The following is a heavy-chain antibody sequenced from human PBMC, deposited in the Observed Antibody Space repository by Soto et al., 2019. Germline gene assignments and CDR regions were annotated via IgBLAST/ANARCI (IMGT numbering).Heavy chain of an antibody. CDR2: VISDGNTI. CDR3: ATAEVDH. CDR1: GFTFANHW. V-gene: IGHV3-74*01. Sequence: GGSLRLSCAASGFTFANHWMHWVRQAPGKGLEWVSRVISDGNTINYADSVKGRFTVSRDNAKNTLYLQMNSLRVEDTAVYYCATAEVDHWGPGTLVTVSS. J-gene: IGHJ5*02.